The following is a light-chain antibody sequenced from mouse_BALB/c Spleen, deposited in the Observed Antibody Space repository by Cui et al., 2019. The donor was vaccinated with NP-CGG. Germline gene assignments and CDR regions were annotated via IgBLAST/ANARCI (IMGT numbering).Light chain of an antibody. Sequence: VVVTQESALTTSPGETVTLTCRSSTGAVTTNNYANWVQEKPDHLFTGLIGGTNNRAPGVPARFSGSLIGDKAALTITGAQTEDEAIYFCALWYSNHWVFGGGTKLTVL. J-gene: IGLJ1*01. CDR2: GTN. CDR1: TGAVTTNNY. V-gene: IGLV1*01. CDR3: ALWYSNHWV.